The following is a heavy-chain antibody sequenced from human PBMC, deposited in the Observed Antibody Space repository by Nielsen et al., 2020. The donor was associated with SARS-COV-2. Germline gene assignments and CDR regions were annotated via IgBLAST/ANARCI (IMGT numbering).Heavy chain of an antibody. V-gene: IGHV4-34*01. D-gene: IGHD3-3*01. Sequence: ESLKISCAASGFTFSSYWMSWVRQPPGKGLEWIGEVNDSGSTNYKASLSSRVTISGDASKRQVSLKLSSVTAADTALYFCARGNYDFLSGSDISLYGLDVWGQGTTVTVSS. CDR2: VNDSGST. CDR1: GFTFSSYW. J-gene: IGHJ6*02. CDR3: ARGNYDFLSGSDISLYGLDV.